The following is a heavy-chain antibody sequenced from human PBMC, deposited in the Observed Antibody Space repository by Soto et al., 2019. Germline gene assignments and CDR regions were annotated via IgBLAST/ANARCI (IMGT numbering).Heavy chain of an antibody. V-gene: IGHV4-30-2*01. CDR1: GGSISSGGYS. Sequence: QLQLQESGSGLVKPSETLSLTCAVSGGSISSGGYSWSWIRQTPGKGLEWIGYIYPTGKTYYNPSPENRVTISIDPSKNQFSLQLTSVTAADTAVYYCARAPPGPAPRWGVWGHGTTVTVSS. J-gene: IGHJ6*02. CDR2: IYPTGKT. D-gene: IGHD1-26*01. CDR3: ARAPPGPAPRWGV.